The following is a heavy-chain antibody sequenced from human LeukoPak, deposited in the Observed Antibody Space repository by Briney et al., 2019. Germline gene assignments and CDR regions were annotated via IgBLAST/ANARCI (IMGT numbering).Heavy chain of an antibody. D-gene: IGHD6-19*01. CDR1: GFSFRSHG. V-gene: IGHV3-23*01. J-gene: IGHJ6*03. CDR2: ISPRGDIT. CDR3: ARGPSSGWYSRRYYYYYYMDV. Sequence: GGTLRLSCAASGFSFRSHGMNWVRQAPGKGLEWVSGISPRGDITYYKDSVRGRFTISRDNFENTVSLQLNSLRAEDTAVYYCARGPSSGWYSRRYYYYYYMDVWGKGTTVTVSS.